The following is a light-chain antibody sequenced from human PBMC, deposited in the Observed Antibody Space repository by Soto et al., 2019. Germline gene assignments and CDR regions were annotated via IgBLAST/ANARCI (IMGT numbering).Light chain of an antibody. CDR1: QGISTY. CDR3: QQLNDYPIT. Sequence: IQLTQSPSSLSAFVGDTVTITCRASQGISTYLAWYQQKPGKAPKVLIYAASTLQSGVPSRFSGSGSRTDFTLTISSLQPEDFATYYCQQLNDYPITFGQGTRLEIK. J-gene: IGKJ5*01. V-gene: IGKV1-9*01. CDR2: AAS.